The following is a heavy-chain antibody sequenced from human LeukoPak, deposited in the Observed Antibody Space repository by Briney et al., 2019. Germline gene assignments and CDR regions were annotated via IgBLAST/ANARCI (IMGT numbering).Heavy chain of an antibody. D-gene: IGHD1-26*01. V-gene: IGHV3-21*01. J-gene: IGHJ4*02. CDR1: GFTFSSYS. CDR2: ISSSSSYI. Sequence: GGSLRLSCAASGFTFSSYSMNWVRQAPGKGLEWVSSISSSSSYIYYADSVKGRFTISRDNAKNSLYLQMNSLRAEDTAVYYCARDDALVGGFDYWGQGTLVTASS. CDR3: ARDDALVGGFDY.